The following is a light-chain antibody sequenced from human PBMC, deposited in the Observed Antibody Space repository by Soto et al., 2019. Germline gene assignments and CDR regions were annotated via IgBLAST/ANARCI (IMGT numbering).Light chain of an antibody. V-gene: IGKV3-15*01. Sequence: EIVMTQSPATLSVFPGGRAPLSCRASQSISGALAWYQQKPGQAPRLLIYDASTRATTFPARFSGSGSGTDFTLTISSLQSEDFAVYYCQQYNNWPWTFGQGTKVDIK. CDR3: QQYNNWPWT. CDR2: DAS. J-gene: IGKJ1*01. CDR1: QSISGA.